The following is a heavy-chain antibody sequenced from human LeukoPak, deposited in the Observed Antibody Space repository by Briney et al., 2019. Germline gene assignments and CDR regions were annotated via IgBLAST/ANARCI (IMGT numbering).Heavy chain of an antibody. CDR1: GFTFSRNY. CDR2: ISGGSST. V-gene: IGHV3-53*01. Sequence: GGSLRLSCEASGFTFSRNYMSWVRQAPGKGLEWVSIISGGSSTYYTDSVKGRFAISRDNSKNTLYLQMNSLRAEDTAVYYCATGPPHSLDYWGQGTLVTVSS. CDR3: ATGPPHSLDY. J-gene: IGHJ4*02.